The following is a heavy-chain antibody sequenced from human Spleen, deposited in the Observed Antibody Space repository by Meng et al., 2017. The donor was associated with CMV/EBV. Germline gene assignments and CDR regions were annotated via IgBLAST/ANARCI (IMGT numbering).Heavy chain of an antibody. CDR2: ISWNSGSI. Sequence: SLKISCAASGFTVDDYAMHWVRQAPGKGLEWVSGISWNSGSIGYAGSVEGRFTISRDNAKNSLYLQMNSLRREDTALYYCVKDIGKFDFWSDYYGMDVWGQGTTVTVSS. V-gene: IGHV3-9*01. J-gene: IGHJ6*02. CDR1: GFTVDDYA. D-gene: IGHD3-3*01. CDR3: VKDIGKFDFWSDYYGMDV.